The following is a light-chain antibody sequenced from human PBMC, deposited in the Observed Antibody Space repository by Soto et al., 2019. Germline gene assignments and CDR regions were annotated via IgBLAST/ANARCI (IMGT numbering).Light chain of an antibody. V-gene: IGKV3-15*01. CDR3: QQRSNWPPSWT. CDR2: GAS. J-gene: IGKJ1*01. Sequence: EIVMTHSPATLSVSPGERATLSCRASQSVSNNLAWYQQKPGQAPRLLIYGASTRATAIPARFSGSGSGTDFTLTISSLEPEDFAVYYCQQRSNWPPSWTFGQGTKVEIK. CDR1: QSVSNN.